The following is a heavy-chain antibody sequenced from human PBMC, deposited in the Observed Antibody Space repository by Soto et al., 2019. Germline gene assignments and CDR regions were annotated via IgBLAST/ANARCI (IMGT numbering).Heavy chain of an antibody. D-gene: IGHD2-21*02. CDR3: AREIVTAGGNNYFDT. CDR1: GGTVASSHW. J-gene: IGHJ5*01. CDR2: VYHTGDT. V-gene: IGHV4-4*02. Sequence: SETLSLTCGVSGGTVASSHWWSWVRQSPGGGLEWIGNVYHTGDTNFNTSLQSRVTISVDKSNKKFSLRLNSLTAADTAAYFCAREIVTAGGNNYFDTWGPGTMVTVSS.